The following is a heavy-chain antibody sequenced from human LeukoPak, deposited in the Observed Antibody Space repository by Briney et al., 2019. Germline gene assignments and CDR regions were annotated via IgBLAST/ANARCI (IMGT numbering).Heavy chain of an antibody. V-gene: IGHV1-18*01. CDR1: GYTFTSYG. CDR3: ARNCGGDCRNYHGMDV. D-gene: IGHD2-21*02. J-gene: IGHJ6*02. Sequence: GASVKVSCKASGYTFTSYGISWVRQAPGQGLEWMGWISAYNGNTNYAQKLQGRVTMTTDTSTSTAYMELRSLRSDDTAVYYCARNCGGDCRNYHGMDVWGQGTTVTVSS. CDR2: ISAYNGNT.